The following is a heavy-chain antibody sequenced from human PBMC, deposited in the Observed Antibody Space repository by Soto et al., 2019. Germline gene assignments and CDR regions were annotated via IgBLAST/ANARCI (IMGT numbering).Heavy chain of an antibody. CDR2: INHSGST. J-gene: IGHJ4*02. V-gene: IGHV4-34*01. Sequence: PSDTLSLTCAVYGGSFSGYYWSWIRQPPGKGLEWIGEINHSGSTNYNPSLKSRVTISVDTSKNQFSLKLSSVTAADTAVYYCARAQTVTTSYYFDYWGQGTLVNVSS. CDR3: ARAQTVTTSYYFDY. CDR1: GGSFSGYY. D-gene: IGHD4-17*01.